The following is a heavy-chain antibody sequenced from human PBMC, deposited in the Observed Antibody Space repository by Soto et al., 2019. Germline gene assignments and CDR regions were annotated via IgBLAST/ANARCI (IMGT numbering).Heavy chain of an antibody. CDR3: ATGTGTTPYYYYGMDV. V-gene: IGHV1-24*01. J-gene: IGHJ6*02. CDR1: GYTLTELS. CDR2: FDPEDGET. Sequence: ASVKVSCKVSGYTLTELSMHWVRQAPGKGLEWMGGFDPEDGETIYAQKFQGRVTMTEDTSTDTAYMELSSLRSEDTAVYYCATGTGTTPYYYYGMDVWGQGTTVTVSS. D-gene: IGHD1-1*01.